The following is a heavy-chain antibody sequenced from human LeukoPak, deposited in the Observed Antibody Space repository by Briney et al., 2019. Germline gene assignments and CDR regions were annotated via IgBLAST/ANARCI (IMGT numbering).Heavy chain of an antibody. CDR3: ARVRKVTLREGNWFDP. V-gene: IGHV1-2*02. CDR1: GYTFTSYA. Sequence: ASVKVSCKASGYTFTSYAMNWVRQAPGQGLEWMGWINPNSGGTNYAQKFQGRVTMTRDTSISTAYMELSRLRSDDTAVYYCARVRKVTLREGNWFDPWGQGTLVTVSS. CDR2: INPNSGGT. J-gene: IGHJ5*02. D-gene: IGHD2-21*02.